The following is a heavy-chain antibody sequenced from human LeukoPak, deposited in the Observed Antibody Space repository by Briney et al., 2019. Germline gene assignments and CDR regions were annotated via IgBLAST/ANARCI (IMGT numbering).Heavy chain of an antibody. CDR3: ARARNGTLKY. D-gene: IGHD1-26*01. V-gene: IGHV3-30*01. CDR2: ISYDGSHQ. J-gene: IGHJ4*02. CDR1: GFTFSHYA. Sequence: GGSLRLSCAASGFTFSHYAMHWVRQAPGKGLEWVAVISYDGSHQYSADSVKGRLSISRDNSRHTLYLQMNSLRPGDTAVYYCARARNGTLKYWGQGTLVIVSS.